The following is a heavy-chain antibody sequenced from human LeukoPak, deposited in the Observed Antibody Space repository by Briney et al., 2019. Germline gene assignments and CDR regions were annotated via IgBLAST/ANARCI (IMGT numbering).Heavy chain of an antibody. CDR3: ARYHGSGSYTDY. J-gene: IGHJ4*02. CDR1: GFTFSSYI. D-gene: IGHD3-10*01. V-gene: IGHV3-21*06. Sequence: GGSLRLSCAASGFTFSSYIMNWVRQAPGKGLEWVSYISGPSSYIYYADSVKGRLTISRDNAKNSLYLQMNSLRAEDTAVYYCARYHGSGSYTDYWGQGTLVTVSS. CDR2: ISGPSSYI.